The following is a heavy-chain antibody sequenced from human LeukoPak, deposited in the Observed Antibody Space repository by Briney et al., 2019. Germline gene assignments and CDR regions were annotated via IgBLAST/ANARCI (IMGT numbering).Heavy chain of an antibody. Sequence: ASVKVSCKASGYTFTSYGINWVRQATGQGLEWMGWMNPNSGNTGYAQKFQGRVTITRNTSISTAYMELSSLRSEDTAVYHCARAEGELLIDYWGQGTLVTVSS. V-gene: IGHV1-8*03. CDR2: MNPNSGNT. D-gene: IGHD1-26*01. CDR3: ARAEGELLIDY. J-gene: IGHJ4*02. CDR1: GYTFTSYG.